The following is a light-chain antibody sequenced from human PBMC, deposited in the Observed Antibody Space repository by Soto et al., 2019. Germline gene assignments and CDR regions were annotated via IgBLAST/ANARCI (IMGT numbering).Light chain of an antibody. CDR1: RTINTY. J-gene: IGKJ2*01. CDR3: QQSYSAPHT. V-gene: IGKV1-39*01. CDR2: AAS. Sequence: DVRMTQSPSSLSASVGDTITITCRASRTINTYLNWYHQKPGKAPKLLIYAASSLQSGVPSRFSGSGSGTDFTLSISSLQPEDFATYYCQQSYSAPHTFGQGTKLEIK.